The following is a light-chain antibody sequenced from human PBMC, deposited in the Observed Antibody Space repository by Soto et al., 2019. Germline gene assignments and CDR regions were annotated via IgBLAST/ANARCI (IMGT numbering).Light chain of an antibody. CDR2: GAS. CDR1: QSISNT. J-gene: IGKJ5*01. V-gene: IGKV3-15*01. CDR3: QQYSVWPLT. Sequence: EIVMTQSPATRSVSPGETATLSCRASQSISNTLVWYQQKPGQAPRLLISGASTRDTGIPARFRGGGSGTEFTLTISSPESEDFGVYYCQQYSVWPLTFGQGTRLV.